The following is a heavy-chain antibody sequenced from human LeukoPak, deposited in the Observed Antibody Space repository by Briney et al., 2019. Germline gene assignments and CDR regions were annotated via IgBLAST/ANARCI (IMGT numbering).Heavy chain of an antibody. V-gene: IGHV1-69*13. CDR1: GGTFSSYA. CDR3: ARDWEPYDFWSGYKMDV. Sequence: APVKVSCKACGGTFSSYAISWVRQAPGQGLEWMGGIIPIFGSANYAQKFQGRVTITADESTSTAYMELSSLRSEDTAVYYCARDWEPYDFWSGYKMDVWGKGTTVTVSS. D-gene: IGHD3-3*01. CDR2: IIPIFGSA. J-gene: IGHJ6*04.